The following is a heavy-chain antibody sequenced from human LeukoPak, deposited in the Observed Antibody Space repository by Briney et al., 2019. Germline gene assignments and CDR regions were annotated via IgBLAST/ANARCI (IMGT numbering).Heavy chain of an antibody. CDR1: GYTFTGYY. CDR3: ARDSPSDDYVWGSYGY. D-gene: IGHD3-16*01. J-gene: IGHJ4*02. CDR2: INPNSGGT. Sequence: PMASVKVSCKASGYTFTGYYMHWVRQAPGQGLEWMGWINPNSGGTNYAQKFQGRVTMTRDTSISTAYMELSRLRSDDTAVYYCARDSPSDDYVWGSYGYWGQGTLVTVSS. V-gene: IGHV1-2*02.